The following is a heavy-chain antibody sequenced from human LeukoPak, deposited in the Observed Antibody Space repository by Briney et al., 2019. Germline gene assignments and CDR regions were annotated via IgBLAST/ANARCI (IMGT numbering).Heavy chain of an antibody. CDR1: GYTFTSYY. Sequence: ASVKVSCKASGYTFTSYYMHWVRQAPGQGLEWMGIINPSGGSTSYAQKFQGRVTMTRDTSTSTVYMELSSLRSEDTAVYYCARDSLEERYYYYYGMDVWGQGTTVTVSS. CDR3: ARDSLEERYYYYYGMDV. V-gene: IGHV1-46*01. J-gene: IGHJ6*02. CDR2: INPSGGST. D-gene: IGHD1-1*01.